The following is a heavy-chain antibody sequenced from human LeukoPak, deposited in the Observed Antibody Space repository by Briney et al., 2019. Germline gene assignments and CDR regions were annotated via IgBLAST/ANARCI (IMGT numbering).Heavy chain of an antibody. J-gene: IGHJ3*02. Sequence: SETLSLTCIVSGDSTSSAYCSWIRHPPGGRRGGIWYIYYTATTNYNPTLKSRFTISIDTSKNQFSLKLPSVTAADTAVYYCVRDRSSSHAFDIWGQGTMVSVSS. V-gene: IGHV4-59*01. CDR2: IYYTATT. CDR3: VRDRSSSHAFDI. CDR1: GDSTSSAY. D-gene: IGHD6-6*01.